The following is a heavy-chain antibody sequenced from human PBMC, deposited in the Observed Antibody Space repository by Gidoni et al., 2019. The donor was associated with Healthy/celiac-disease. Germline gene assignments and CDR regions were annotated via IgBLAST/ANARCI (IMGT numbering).Heavy chain of an antibody. Sequence: VQSVAEVKKPGSPGKVSFKASGCTFSRHAISWVRQAPGQGLEWMGGSIPIFGTANYAQKFQGRVTITADESTSTAYMELSSLRSEDTAVYYCASTDYGDYEPDYYGMDVWGQGTTVTVSS. CDR1: GCTFSRHA. J-gene: IGHJ6*02. D-gene: IGHD4-17*01. CDR3: ASTDYGDYEPDYYGMDV. CDR2: SIPIFGTA. V-gene: IGHV1-69*01.